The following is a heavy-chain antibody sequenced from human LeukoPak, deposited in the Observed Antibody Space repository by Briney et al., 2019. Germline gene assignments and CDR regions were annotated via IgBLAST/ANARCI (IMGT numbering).Heavy chain of an antibody. CDR2: IRAYNGNT. V-gene: IGHV1-18*01. CDR1: GYTFTSYG. CDR3: ARDHGIAAADPDY. D-gene: IGHD6-13*01. J-gene: IGHJ4*02. Sequence: ASVKVSCKASGYTFTSYGISWVRQALGKGFEGLGWIRAYNGNTNYAQKLQGRVTMTPDTSTSTAYMELRSLRSDDTAVYYCARDHGIAAADPDYWGQGTLVTVSS.